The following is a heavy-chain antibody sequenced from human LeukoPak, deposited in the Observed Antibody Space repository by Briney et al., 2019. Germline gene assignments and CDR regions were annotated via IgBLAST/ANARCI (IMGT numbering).Heavy chain of an antibody. CDR1: GFTITEYL. CDR2: IKRARTRP. V-gene: IGHV3-74*01. Sequence: VRTLRLSCVVSGFTITEYLIPTVPQAPSQRLMCVSRIKRARTRPGYADSVNGRVAISRDNAEHTLYLLMSSLRSEDTAVYHCARGFATRGRAGSVGFDYWGQGTLVTVSS. D-gene: IGHD3-16*01. J-gene: IGHJ4*02. CDR3: ARGFATRGRAGSVGFDY.